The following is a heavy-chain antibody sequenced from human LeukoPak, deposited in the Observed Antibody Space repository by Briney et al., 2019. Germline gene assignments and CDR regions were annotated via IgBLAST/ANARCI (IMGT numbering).Heavy chain of an antibody. CDR3: AVTYYHTSSGSSDAFDF. Sequence: PSETLSLTCTVSGGSVGSYYCNWIRQPVGKGLEWMGHIYASGSTNYNPSLKSRVAMSVDTSKSQFSLKLTSVTAADTAIYYCAVTYYHTSSGSSDAFDFWGQGTLITVSS. V-gene: IGHV4-4*07. D-gene: IGHD3-22*01. J-gene: IGHJ3*01. CDR1: GGSVGSYY. CDR2: IYASGST.